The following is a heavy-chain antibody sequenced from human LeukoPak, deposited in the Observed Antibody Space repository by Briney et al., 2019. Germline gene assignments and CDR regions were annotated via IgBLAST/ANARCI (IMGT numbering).Heavy chain of an antibody. D-gene: IGHD1-14*01. V-gene: IGHV3-7*01. CDR3: ARCINVMRNFDW. CDR1: AFTFAVYW. CDR2: IKQDGSEK. Sequence: PGGSLRLSRVGSAFTFAVYWMGSARQAPGKGLEWVANIKQDGSEKDYVDALKGRFTISRDNAKNSLYLQMHSLRAEDTAVYNCARCINVMRNFDWCGQGTLVTVSS. J-gene: IGHJ4*02.